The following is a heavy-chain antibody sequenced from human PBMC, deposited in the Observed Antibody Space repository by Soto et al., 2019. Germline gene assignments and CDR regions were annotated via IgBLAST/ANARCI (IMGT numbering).Heavy chain of an antibody. CDR2: ISYDGSNK. V-gene: IGHV3-30-3*01. D-gene: IGHD3-10*01. J-gene: IGHJ2*01. CDR3: ARDCLGGSGSPVPLNWYFDL. CDR1: GFTFSSYA. Sequence: QVQLVESGGGVVQPGRSLRLSCAASGFTFSSYAMHWVRQAPGKGLEWVAVISYDGSNKYYADSVKGRFTISRDNSKNTLYLQMNSLRAEDTAVYYCARDCLGGSGSPVPLNWYFDLWGRGTLVTVSS.